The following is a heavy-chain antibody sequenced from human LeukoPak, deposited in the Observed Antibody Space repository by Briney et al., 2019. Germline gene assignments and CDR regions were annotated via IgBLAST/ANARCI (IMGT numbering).Heavy chain of an antibody. CDR1: GYTFTSYA. CDR3: AREHYGSGSYYTY. J-gene: IGHJ4*02. D-gene: IGHD3-10*01. V-gene: IGHV1-3*01. Sequence: GASVKVSCKASGYTFTSYAMHWVRQAPGQRLEWMGWINAGNGNTKYSQKFRGRVTITRDTSASTAYMELSSLRSEDTAVYYCAREHYGSGSYYTYWGQGTLVTVSS. CDR2: INAGNGNT.